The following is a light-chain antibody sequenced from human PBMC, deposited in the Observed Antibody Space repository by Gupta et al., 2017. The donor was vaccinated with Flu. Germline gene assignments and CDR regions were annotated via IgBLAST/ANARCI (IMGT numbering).Light chain of an antibody. V-gene: IGLV2-8*01. CDR3: SSYGYSRV. CDR2: MVT. Sequence: SVLTQPPSASGSPVRSVVICCTVTSSDIGRYNYVYWYQHYPGKAPKLVIYMVTMRLSVVPDRFSGSKSGNTASLTVSGFRGEDEVDYYVSSYGYSRVFGTGTKVTVL. CDR1: SSDIGRYNY. J-gene: IGLJ1*01.